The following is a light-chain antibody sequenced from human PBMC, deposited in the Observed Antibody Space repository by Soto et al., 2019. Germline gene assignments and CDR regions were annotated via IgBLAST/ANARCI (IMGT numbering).Light chain of an antibody. CDR1: QSVSSN. CDR3: QQRSNWPRIT. V-gene: IGKV3-11*01. CDR2: DAS. J-gene: IGKJ5*01. Sequence: EIVMTQSPATLSVSPWERATLSCRASQSVSSNLAWYQQKPGQAPRLLIYDASNRATGIPARFSGSGSGTDFTLTISSLEPEDFAVYYCQQRSNWPRITFGQGTRLE.